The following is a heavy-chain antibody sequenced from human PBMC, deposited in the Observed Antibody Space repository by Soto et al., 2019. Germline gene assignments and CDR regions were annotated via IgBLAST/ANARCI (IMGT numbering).Heavy chain of an antibody. CDR1: GGTFSSYT. CDR3: ARDGGFGEFDP. Sequence: QVQLVQSGPEVKKPGSSVKVSCKASGGTFSSYTISWVRQAPGQGLEWMGRIIPFIGVGNYAQKFQGRATITGDKSTSTFYMDLSSLRSEDTAVYYCARDGGFGEFDPWGQGTLVTVSS. J-gene: IGHJ5*02. CDR2: IIPFIGVG. V-gene: IGHV1-69*08. D-gene: IGHD3-10*01.